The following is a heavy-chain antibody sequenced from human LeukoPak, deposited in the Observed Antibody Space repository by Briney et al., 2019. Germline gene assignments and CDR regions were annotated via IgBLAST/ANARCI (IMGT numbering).Heavy chain of an antibody. CDR1: GYTLTELS. CDR3: ATADRLGELSLFY. J-gene: IGHJ4*02. Sequence: ASVKVSCKVSGYTLTELSMHRVRQAPGKGLEWMGGFDPEDGETIYAQKFQGRVTMTEDTSTDTAYMELSSLRSEDTAVYYCATADRLGELSLFYWGQGTLVTVSS. D-gene: IGHD3-16*02. V-gene: IGHV1-24*01. CDR2: FDPEDGET.